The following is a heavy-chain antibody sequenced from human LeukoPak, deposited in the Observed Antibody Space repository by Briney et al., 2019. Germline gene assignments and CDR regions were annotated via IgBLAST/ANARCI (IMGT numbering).Heavy chain of an antibody. D-gene: IGHD5-24*01. CDR2: FYYSGST. CDR3: ARGRRDGYNLEYFDK. V-gene: IGHV4-39*01. CDR1: GGSITSSSYY. J-gene: IGHJ4*02. Sequence: SETLSLTCTVSGGSITSSSYYWGWIRQPPGKGLQWIGSFYYSGSTYYNPSLKSRVTIYVDTSKNQFSLKLSSVTATDTAVYYCARGRRDGYNLEYFDKWGQGTLVTVSS.